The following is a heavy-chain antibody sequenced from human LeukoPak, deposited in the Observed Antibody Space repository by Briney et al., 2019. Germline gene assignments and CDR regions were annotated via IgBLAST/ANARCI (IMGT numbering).Heavy chain of an antibody. CDR1: GYTLTELS. CDR2: FDPGDGET. Sequence: ASVKVSCKVSGYTLTELSMHWVRQAPGKGLEWMGGFDPGDGETIYAQKFQGGVTMTEDTSTDTAYMELSSLRSEDTAVYYCTPLPPMVRGVRTGLLFDPWGQGTLVTVSS. CDR3: TPLPPMVRGVRTGLLFDP. D-gene: IGHD3-10*01. V-gene: IGHV1-24*01. J-gene: IGHJ5*02.